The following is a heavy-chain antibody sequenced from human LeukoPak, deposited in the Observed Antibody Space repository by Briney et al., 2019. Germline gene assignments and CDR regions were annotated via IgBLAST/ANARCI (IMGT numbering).Heavy chain of an antibody. D-gene: IGHD2-21*02. J-gene: IGHJ4*02. CDR2: VSKTGRTT. CDR3: AKDHDNTDSYFYFDS. Sequence: PGGSLRISCAASGFSFNAYAITWVRQAPGKGLEWVSSVSKTGRTTYYTDSVKGRFTISRDNSKNTLHLQMNRLRAEHTALYFCAKDHDNTDSYFYFDSWGLGTLVTVSS. CDR1: GFSFNAYA. V-gene: IGHV3-23*01.